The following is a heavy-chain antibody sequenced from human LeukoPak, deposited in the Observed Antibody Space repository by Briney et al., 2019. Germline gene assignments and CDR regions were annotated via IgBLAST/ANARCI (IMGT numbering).Heavy chain of an antibody. Sequence: SETLSLTCTVSGGSISSYYWSWIRQPAGKGLEWIGRIYTSGSTNYNPSLKSRVTMSVDTSKNQFSLTLSSVTAADTAVYYCARDMLWFGELPDAFDIWGQGTMVTVSS. V-gene: IGHV4-4*07. CDR3: ARDMLWFGELPDAFDI. CDR2: IYTSGST. D-gene: IGHD3-10*01. CDR1: GGSISSYY. J-gene: IGHJ3*02.